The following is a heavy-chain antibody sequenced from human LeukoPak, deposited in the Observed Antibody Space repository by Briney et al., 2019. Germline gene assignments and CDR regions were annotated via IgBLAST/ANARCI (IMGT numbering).Heavy chain of an antibody. Sequence: PGGSLRLSCAASGFTFSTYGMHWVRQAPGKGREWVAVVWYDGTNIHYVDSVKGRFTISRDNSKSTLYLQMNSLTAEDTAVYYCARGGYSGTYYFDYWGQGTLVTVSS. V-gene: IGHV3-33*01. J-gene: IGHJ4*02. CDR3: ARGGYSGTYYFDY. CDR1: GFTFSTYG. D-gene: IGHD1-26*01. CDR2: VWYDGTNI.